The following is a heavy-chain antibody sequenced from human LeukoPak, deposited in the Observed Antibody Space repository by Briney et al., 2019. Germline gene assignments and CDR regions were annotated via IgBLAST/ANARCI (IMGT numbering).Heavy chain of an antibody. Sequence: GASVKVSCKASGYTFTSYDINWVRQAPGQGLEWMGGIIPIFGTANYAQKFQGRVTITADKSTSTAYMELSSLRSEDTAVYYCARGDYDYVWGSYPIDYWGQGTLVTVSS. CDR1: GYTFTSYD. CDR3: ARGDYDYVWGSYPIDY. V-gene: IGHV1-69*06. J-gene: IGHJ4*02. D-gene: IGHD3-16*02. CDR2: IIPIFGTA.